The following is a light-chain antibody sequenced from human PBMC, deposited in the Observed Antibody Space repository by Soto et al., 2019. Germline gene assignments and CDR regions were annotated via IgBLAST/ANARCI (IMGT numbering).Light chain of an antibody. Sequence: QSALTQPASVSGSPGQSITISCTGTSSDVGRFNVVSWYQQHPGKAPKLMIYEGTQRPAGFSNRFSGYKSASAAPLTISGLQADDEDDYYGSSYAGSNTVIFGGGTKLTVL. CDR3: SSYAGSNTVI. V-gene: IGLV2-23*01. J-gene: IGLJ2*01. CDR2: EGT. CDR1: SSDVGRFNV.